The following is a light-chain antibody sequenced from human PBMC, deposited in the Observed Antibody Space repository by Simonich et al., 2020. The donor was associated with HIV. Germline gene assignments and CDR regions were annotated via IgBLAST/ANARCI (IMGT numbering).Light chain of an antibody. CDR1: QSLLHSDGRTY. J-gene: IGKJ2*01. Sequence: DIVMTQSPLSLPVTPGEPASISCKSSQSLLHSDGRTYLDWYLQKPGQSPQLLIYEVSSRLSGVPDTFSGSGSGTDFTLKISRVEAEDVGVYYCMQGIHLPYTFGQGTKLEIK. V-gene: IGKV2-29*02. CDR3: MQGIHLPYT. CDR2: EVS.